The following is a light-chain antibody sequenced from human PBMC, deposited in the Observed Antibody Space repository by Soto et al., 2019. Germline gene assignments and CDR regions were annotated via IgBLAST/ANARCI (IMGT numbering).Light chain of an antibody. CDR1: QSVRSN. J-gene: IGKJ5*01. CDR3: QHYDSLPIT. CDR2: DAS. V-gene: IGKV3-15*01. Sequence: EIVMTPSPVTLSVSPVERATLSFRASQSVRSNLAWYQQTPGQAPRLLKYDASTRATGIPARFSGSGSGTDFTLTISRLGPEDFAVFYCQHYDSLPITFGQGTRLEI.